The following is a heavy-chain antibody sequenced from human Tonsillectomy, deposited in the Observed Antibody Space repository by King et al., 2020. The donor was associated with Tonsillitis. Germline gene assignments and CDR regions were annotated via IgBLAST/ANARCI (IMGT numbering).Heavy chain of an antibody. J-gene: IGHJ6*03. CDR3: ARGDEYDFWSGYIGGYYYYYMDV. CDR2: INSDGSST. V-gene: IGHV3-74*01. D-gene: IGHD3-3*01. CDR1: GVTFSSYW. Sequence: VQLVESGGGLVQPGGSLRLSCAASGVTFSSYWMHWVRQAPGKGLVWVSRINSDGSSTSYADSVQGRFTISRDNAKNTLYLQMNSLRAEDTAVYYCARGDEYDFWSGYIGGYYYYYMDVWGKGTTVTVSS.